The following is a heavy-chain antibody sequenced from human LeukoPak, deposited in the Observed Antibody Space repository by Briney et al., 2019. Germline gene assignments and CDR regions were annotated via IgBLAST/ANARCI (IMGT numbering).Heavy chain of an antibody. CDR1: GYSISSGYY. Sequence: SETLSLTCTLSGYSISSGYYWGWIRQPPGKGVEWIGSIYHSGSTYYNPSLKSRVTISVDTSKNQFSLKLSSVTAADTAVYYCAREAEYIVVVPAAIVYWGQGTLVTVSS. J-gene: IGHJ4*02. V-gene: IGHV4-38-2*02. D-gene: IGHD2-2*02. CDR2: IYHSGST. CDR3: AREAEYIVVVPAAIVY.